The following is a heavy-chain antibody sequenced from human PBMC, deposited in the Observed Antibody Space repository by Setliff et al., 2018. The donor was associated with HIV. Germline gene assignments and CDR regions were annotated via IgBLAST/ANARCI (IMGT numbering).Heavy chain of an antibody. V-gene: IGHV3-23*01. CDR1: GFTFTSYA. CDR3: AKGLGGYLSWTYYTADY. J-gene: IGHJ4*02. CDR2: IGRSGGST. Sequence: GGSQRRSCAASGFTFTSYAMTWFRQAPGKGLGWGSTIGRSGGSTYYADSVKGRFTISRDNSNNTLYLQVNSLRVEDTAIYYCAKGLGGYLSWTYYTADYWGQGTLVTVSS. D-gene: IGHD3-10*01.